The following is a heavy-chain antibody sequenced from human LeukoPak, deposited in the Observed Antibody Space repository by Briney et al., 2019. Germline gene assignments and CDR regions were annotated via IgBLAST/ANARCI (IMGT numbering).Heavy chain of an antibody. CDR1: GYTFTSYD. CDR2: MNPNSGNT. CDR3: ARYRTAQGYYYYGMDV. V-gene: IGHV1-8*01. Sequence: ASVKVSCKASGYTFTSYDINWVRQATGQGLEWMGWMNPNSGNTGYAQKFQGRVTMTRNTSISTAYMELSSLRSEDTAVYYCARYRTAQGYYYYGMDVWGQGTTATVSS. J-gene: IGHJ6*02. D-gene: IGHD1-1*01.